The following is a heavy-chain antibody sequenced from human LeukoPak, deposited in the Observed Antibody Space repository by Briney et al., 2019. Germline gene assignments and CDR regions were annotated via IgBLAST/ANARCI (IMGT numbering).Heavy chain of an antibody. CDR3: ARDGGIRVAYWYFDL. D-gene: IGHD1-14*01. J-gene: IGHJ2*01. Sequence: PGGSLRLSCAASGFTFSSYAMSWVRQAPGKGLEWVSAISGSGGSTYYADSVKGRFTISRDNSKNTLYLQMNSLRAEDTAVYYCARDGGIRVAYWYFDLWGRGTLVTVSS. CDR2: ISGSGGST. CDR1: GFTFSSYA. V-gene: IGHV3-23*01.